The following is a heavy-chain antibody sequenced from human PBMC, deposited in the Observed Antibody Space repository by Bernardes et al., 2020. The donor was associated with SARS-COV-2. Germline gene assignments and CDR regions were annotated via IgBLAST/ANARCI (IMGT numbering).Heavy chain of an antibody. D-gene: IGHD3-22*01. Sequence: SETLSLTCTVSGGSINSGDFYWSWIRQHPGKGLEWIGYIYYSGSTYYNPSLKSRVTISLDTSENQFSLKLSSATAADTAVYYCARVYDTSGSGFDYWGQGTLVTVSS. CDR3: ARVYDTSGSGFDY. CDR1: GGSINSGDFY. V-gene: IGHV4-31*03. J-gene: IGHJ4*02. CDR2: IYYSGST.